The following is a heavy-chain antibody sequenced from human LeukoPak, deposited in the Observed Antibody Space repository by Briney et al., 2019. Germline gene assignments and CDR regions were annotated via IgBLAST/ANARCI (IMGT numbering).Heavy chain of an antibody. Sequence: NAGASLKISCEGSGSNFTSYWIGGGRQLAGKGLEWMGIIYPGDSDTRYSPSFQGQVTISADKSISTAYLQWSSLKASDTAMYYCARRSGWYYFDYWGQGTLVTVSS. D-gene: IGHD6-19*01. CDR3: ARRSGWYYFDY. CDR2: IYPGDSDT. J-gene: IGHJ4*02. V-gene: IGHV5-51*01. CDR1: GSNFTSYW.